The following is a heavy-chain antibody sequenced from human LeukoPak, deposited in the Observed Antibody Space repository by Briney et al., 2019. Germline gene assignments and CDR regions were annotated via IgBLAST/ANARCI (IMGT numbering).Heavy chain of an antibody. CDR1: GGSISSSSHY. Sequence: SETLSLTCTVSGGSISSSSHYWGWIRQPPGKGLEWIGSIYYSGNTYYNPSLKSRVTISVDTSKYQFSLRLSSVTAAETAVYYCARLAVLSGDYYMDVWGKGTTVTVSS. CDR2: IYYSGNT. CDR3: ARLAVLSGDYYMDV. D-gene: IGHD2-8*02. V-gene: IGHV4-39*01. J-gene: IGHJ6*03.